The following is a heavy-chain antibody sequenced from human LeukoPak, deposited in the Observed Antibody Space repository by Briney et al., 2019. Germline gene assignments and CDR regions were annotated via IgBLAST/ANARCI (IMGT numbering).Heavy chain of an antibody. CDR3: ARFRSYNLNYVPY. Sequence: GESLKISCKGSGYSFTSYWIGWVRQMPGKGLEWMAIIYPGDSDTRYSPSFHGQVTISVDKSISTAYLQWSSLKASDTAMYYCARFRSYNLNYVPYWGQGTMVTVSS. D-gene: IGHD1-7*01. V-gene: IGHV5-51*01. CDR2: IYPGDSDT. J-gene: IGHJ3*01. CDR1: GYSFTSYW.